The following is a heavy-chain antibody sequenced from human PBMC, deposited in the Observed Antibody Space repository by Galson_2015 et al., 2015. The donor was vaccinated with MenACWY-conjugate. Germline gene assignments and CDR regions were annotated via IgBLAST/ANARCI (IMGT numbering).Heavy chain of an antibody. CDR3: ARVGTWIHQYFYYMDV. J-gene: IGHJ6*03. Sequence: SLRLSCAASGFTFTGYEFHWVRQAPGKGLEWLSYISKSGSPIYYADSVKGRFTISRDNIKKSLFLEMNSLRAGDTGVYYCARVGTWIHQYFYYMDVWGKGTTVTVSS. V-gene: IGHV3-48*03. D-gene: IGHD5-18*01. CDR1: GFTFTGYE. CDR2: ISKSGSPI.